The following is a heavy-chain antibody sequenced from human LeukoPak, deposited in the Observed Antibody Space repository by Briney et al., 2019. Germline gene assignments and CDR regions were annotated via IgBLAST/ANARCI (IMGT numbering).Heavy chain of an antibody. V-gene: IGHV1-24*01. D-gene: IGHD6-6*01. J-gene: IGHJ5*02. CDR2: FGPEDGET. CDR3: ARGNSIAPSIVFWFDP. CDR1: GYIHTELS. Sequence: ASVKVSCKVSGYIHTELSVHWVRQPPGKGLEWMGRFGPEDGETIFAQKFQGRVTMTEDTATDTAYMELSSLRSEDTAVYYCARGNSIAPSIVFWFDPWGQGTLVTVSS.